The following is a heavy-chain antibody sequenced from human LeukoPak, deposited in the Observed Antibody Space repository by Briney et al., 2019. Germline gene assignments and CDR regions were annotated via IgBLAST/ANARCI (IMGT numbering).Heavy chain of an antibody. CDR1: GGSISSYY. CDR3: ARDRVPAGITGVHDAFDI. V-gene: IGHV4-59*01. Sequence: PSETLSLTCTVSGGSISSYYWSWVRLPPGKGLEWIGYIYYSGSTNYNPSLKSRVTISVDTSKNQFSLRLSSVTAADTAVYYCARDRVPAGITGVHDAFDIWGQGTMVTVSS. CDR2: IYYSGST. J-gene: IGHJ3*02. D-gene: IGHD1-20*01.